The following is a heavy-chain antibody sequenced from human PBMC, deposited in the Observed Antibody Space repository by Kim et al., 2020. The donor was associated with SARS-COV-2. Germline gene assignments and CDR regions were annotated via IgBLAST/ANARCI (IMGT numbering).Heavy chain of an antibody. J-gene: IGHJ4*02. D-gene: IGHD3-22*01. CDR1: GGSISSSSYY. V-gene: IGHV4-39*07. CDR2: IYYSGTT. CDR3: ARYFDTTGYYYAPHDFDS. Sequence: SETLSLTCTVSGGSISSSSYYWGWIRQPPGKGLQWIGSIYYSGTTYYNPSLKSRVTISVDTSKNQFSLKLRSVTAADTAVYYCARYFDTTGYYYAPHDFDSWGQGTLVTVSS.